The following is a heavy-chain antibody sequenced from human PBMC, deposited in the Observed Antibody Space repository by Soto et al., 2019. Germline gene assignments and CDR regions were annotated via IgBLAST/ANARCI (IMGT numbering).Heavy chain of an antibody. D-gene: IGHD4-4*01. V-gene: IGHV5-51*01. CDR2: IFVGDSDT. J-gene: IGHJ6*02. Sequence: GESLKISCKGSGVTTNSWIAWVRQMPGKGLEYMGIIFVGDSDTRYSPSFQGQVTISADKSISTAFLQWSSLKASDSAFYYCARHTQFYGTDVWGQGTAVTVSS. CDR3: ARHTQFYGTDV. CDR1: GVTTNSW.